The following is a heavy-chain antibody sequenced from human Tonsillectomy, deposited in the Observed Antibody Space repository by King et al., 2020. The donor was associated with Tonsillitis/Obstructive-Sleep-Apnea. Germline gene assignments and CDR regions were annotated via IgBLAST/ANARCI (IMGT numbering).Heavy chain of an antibody. CDR1: GGSFSDYY. V-gene: IGHV4-34*01. CDR3: ARGLTDIVVVPAATGWFDP. D-gene: IGHD2-2*01. Sequence: VQLPQWGAGLLKPSETLSLTCAVYGGSFSDYYWSWLRQPPGKGLEWIGEINHSGSTNYNPSLKSRVTISVDTSKNQFSLKLSSVTAADTAVYYCARGLTDIVVVPAATGWFDPWGQGTLVTVSS. CDR2: INHSGST. J-gene: IGHJ5*02.